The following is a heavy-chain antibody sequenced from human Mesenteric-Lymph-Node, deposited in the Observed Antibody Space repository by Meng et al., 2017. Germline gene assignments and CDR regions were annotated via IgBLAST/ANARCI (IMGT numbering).Heavy chain of an antibody. CDR2: IIPIFGTA. CDR1: GGTFSSSA. V-gene: IGHV1-69*06. J-gene: IGHJ4*02. Sequence: VPPVHAGAEVQKPWSSVTAACKASGGTFSSSAISWVRQAPGQGLEWMGGIIPIFGTANYAQKFQGRVTITADKSTSTAYMELSSLRSEDTAVYYCARGGDYFDYWGQGTLVTVSS. CDR3: ARGGDYFDY.